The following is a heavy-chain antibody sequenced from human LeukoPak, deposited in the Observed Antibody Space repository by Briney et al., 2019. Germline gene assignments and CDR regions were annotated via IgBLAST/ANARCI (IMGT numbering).Heavy chain of an antibody. J-gene: IGHJ3*02. V-gene: IGHV1-2*06. CDR1: GYTFTSYG. CDR2: INPNSGGT. D-gene: IGHD3-22*01. Sequence: ASVKVSCKASGYTFTSYGISWVRQAPGQGLEWMGRINPNSGGTNYAQKFQGRVTMTGDTSISTAYMELSRLRSDDTAVYYCARVPYDSSGYYYIDAAFDIWGQGTMVTVSS. CDR3: ARVPYDSSGYYYIDAAFDI.